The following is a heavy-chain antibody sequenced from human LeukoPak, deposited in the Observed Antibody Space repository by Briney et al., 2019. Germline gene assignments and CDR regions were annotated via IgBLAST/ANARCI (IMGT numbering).Heavy chain of an antibody. V-gene: IGHV1-2*02. CDR2: INPNSGGT. D-gene: IGHD6-6*01. CDR3: ARTAVRYSSSPGGY. CDR1: GYTFTGYY. Sequence: GASVKVSCKASGYTFTGYYMHWVRQAPGQGLEWMGWINPNSGGTNYAQKFQGRVTMTRDTSISTAYMELSRLRSDDTAVYYCARTAVRYSSSPGGYCGQGTLVTVSS. J-gene: IGHJ4*02.